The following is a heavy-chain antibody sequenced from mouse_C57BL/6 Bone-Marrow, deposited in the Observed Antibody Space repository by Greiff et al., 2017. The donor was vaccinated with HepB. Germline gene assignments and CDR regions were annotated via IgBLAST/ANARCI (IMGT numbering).Heavy chain of an antibody. CDR3: ARFARAY. V-gene: IGHV1-59*01. CDR1: GYTFTSYW. CDR2: IDPSDSST. J-gene: IGHJ3*01. Sequence: QVQLQQPGAELVRPGTSVKLSCKASGYTFTSYWMHWVKQRPGQGLEWIGVIDPSDSSTNYNQKFKGKATLTVDTSSSTAYMQLSSLTSEDSAVYYCARFARAYWGQGTLVTVSA.